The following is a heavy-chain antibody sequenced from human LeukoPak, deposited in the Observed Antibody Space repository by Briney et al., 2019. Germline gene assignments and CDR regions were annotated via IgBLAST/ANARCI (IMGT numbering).Heavy chain of an antibody. CDR2: IYTSGST. Sequence: SETLSLTCTVSGGSISSYYWSWIRQPAGKGLEWVGRIYTSGSTNYNPSLKRRVTMSVDTSNNQFFLKHIYLTAADTAVYYCARDRCSGGSCYLDYWGQGTLVTVSS. CDR1: GGSISSYY. V-gene: IGHV4-4*07. D-gene: IGHD2-15*01. CDR3: ARDRCSGGSCYLDY. J-gene: IGHJ4*02.